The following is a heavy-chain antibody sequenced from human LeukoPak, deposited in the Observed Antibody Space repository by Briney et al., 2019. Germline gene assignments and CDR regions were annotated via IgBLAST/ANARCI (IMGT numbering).Heavy chain of an antibody. CDR2: IKEDGSEE. V-gene: IGHV3-7*05. J-gene: IGHJ4*02. CDR3: ATPRVRGAKPGTDC. D-gene: IGHD3-10*01. Sequence: GGSLRLSCAASGFTFSSYWMSWVRQAPGKGLEWVATIKEDGSEEYYVDSVKGRFTISRDNAKNSLYLQMNSLRVEDTAVYYCATPRVRGAKPGTDCWGQGTLVSVSS. CDR1: GFTFSSYW.